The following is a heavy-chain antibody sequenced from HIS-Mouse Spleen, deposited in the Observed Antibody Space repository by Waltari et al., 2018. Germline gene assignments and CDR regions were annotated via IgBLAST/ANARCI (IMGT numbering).Heavy chain of an antibody. V-gene: IGHV4-34*01. J-gene: IGHJ4*02. CDR1: GGSFSGYY. D-gene: IGHD3-9*01. CDR3: ARAHILTGYYDY. Sequence: QVQLQQWGAGLLTPSETLSLTCAVYGGSFSGYYWSWIRQPPGKGLEWIGEINHSGSTNYNPSLKSRVTISVDTSKNQFSLKLSSVTAADTAVYYCARAHILTGYYDYWGQGTLVTVSS. CDR2: INHSGST.